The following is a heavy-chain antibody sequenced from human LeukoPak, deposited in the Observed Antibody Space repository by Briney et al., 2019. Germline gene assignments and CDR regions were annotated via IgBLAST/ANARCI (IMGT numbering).Heavy chain of an antibody. CDR3: ARLPAARPFDY. Sequence: PGGSLRLSCAASGFTFSSYSMSCVRQAPGKGLEWVANIKQDGSEKYYVDSVKGRFTISRDNAKNSLYLQMNSLRAEDTAVYYCARLPAARPFDYWGQGTLVTVSS. V-gene: IGHV3-7*01. CDR2: IKQDGSEK. CDR1: GFTFSSYS. J-gene: IGHJ4*02. D-gene: IGHD6-6*01.